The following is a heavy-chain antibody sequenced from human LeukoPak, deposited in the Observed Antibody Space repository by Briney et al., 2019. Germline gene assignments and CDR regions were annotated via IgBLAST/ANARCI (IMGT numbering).Heavy chain of an antibody. J-gene: IGHJ4*02. CDR3: ARDSTHSYYYDSSGYSFDY. CDR1: GFTFSSYS. CDR2: ISSSSSTI. V-gene: IGHV3-48*02. D-gene: IGHD3-22*01. Sequence: PAGGSLRLSCAASGFTFSSYSMTWVRQAPGKGLEWVSYISSSSSTIYYADSVKGRFTISRDNAKNSLYLQMNSLRDEDTAVYYCARDSTHSYYYDSSGYSFDYWGQGTLVTVSS.